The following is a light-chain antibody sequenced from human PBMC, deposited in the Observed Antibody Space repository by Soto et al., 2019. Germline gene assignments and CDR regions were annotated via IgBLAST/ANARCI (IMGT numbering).Light chain of an antibody. CDR3: HQLHTLPPT. V-gene: IGKV1-9*01. CDR1: QGISTH. CDR2: SAS. Sequence: DIQLTQSPSFLSASVGERVSITCRASQGISTHLTWYQQKPGKAPKLLIYSASTLQSGVPSRFSGSGSGTEFTLTISSLQPEDFATYFCHQLHTLPPTFGQGTKVEIK. J-gene: IGKJ1*01.